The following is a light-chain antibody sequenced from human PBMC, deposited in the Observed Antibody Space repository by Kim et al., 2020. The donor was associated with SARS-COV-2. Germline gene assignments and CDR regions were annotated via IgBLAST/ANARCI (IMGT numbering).Light chain of an antibody. CDR2: DVN. CDR1: TSDIGSSDY. V-gene: IGLV2-14*03. Sequence: QSVLTQPASVSGSPGQSITISCTGTTSDIGSSDYVSWYQLHPGKAPKIVIFDVNNRPSGVSHRFSASKSVNTASLTISGVQAEDEADYYCSAFTTSNTLVFGGGTQLTVL. CDR3: SAFTTSNTLV. J-gene: IGLJ3*02.